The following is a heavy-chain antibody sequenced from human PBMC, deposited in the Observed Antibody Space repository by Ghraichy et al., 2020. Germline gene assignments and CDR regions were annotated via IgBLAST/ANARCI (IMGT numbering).Heavy chain of an antibody. CDR3: ARDPEIVANYGMDV. D-gene: IGHD5-12*01. CDR2: IWYNGSNK. CDR1: GFTFSSYG. V-gene: IGHV3-33*01. J-gene: IGHJ6*02. Sequence: GGSLRLSCAASGFTFSSYGMHWVRQAPGKGLEWVAVIWYNGSNKYYADSVKGRFTISRDNSKNTLYLQMNSLRAEDTAVYYCARDPEIVANYGMDVWGQGTTVTVSS.